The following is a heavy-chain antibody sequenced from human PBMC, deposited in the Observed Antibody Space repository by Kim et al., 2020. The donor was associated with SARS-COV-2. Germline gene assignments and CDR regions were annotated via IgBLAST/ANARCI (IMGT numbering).Heavy chain of an antibody. CDR2: IKQDGSEK. V-gene: IGHV3-7*01. CDR3: ARGAYCGGTCYSSAFFDY. CDR1: GFTFSSYW. Sequence: GGSLRLSCAASGFTFSSYWMSWVRQAPGKGLEWVANIKQDGSEKYYVDSVKGRFTISRDNAKNSLYLQMNSLRAEDTALYYCARGAYCGGTCYSSAFFDYWGQGTLVTVSS. J-gene: IGHJ4*02. D-gene: IGHD2-21*01.